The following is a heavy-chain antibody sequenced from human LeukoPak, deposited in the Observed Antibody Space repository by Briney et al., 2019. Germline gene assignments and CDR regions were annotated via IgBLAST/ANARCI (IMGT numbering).Heavy chain of an antibody. J-gene: IGHJ4*02. Sequence: PGGSLRLSCAASGFTFSSYGMSWVRQAPGKGLEWVSAISGSGGSTYYADSVKGRFTISRDNSRNTLYLQMNSLRAEDTAVYYCAKGGRKGSGWQYFDYWGQGTLVTVSS. CDR2: ISGSGGST. CDR3: AKGGRKGSGWQYFDY. D-gene: IGHD6-19*01. V-gene: IGHV3-23*01. CDR1: GFTFSSYG.